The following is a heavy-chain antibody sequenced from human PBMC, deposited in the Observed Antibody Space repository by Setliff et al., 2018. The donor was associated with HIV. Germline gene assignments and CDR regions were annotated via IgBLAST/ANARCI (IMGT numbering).Heavy chain of an antibody. CDR2: IFYSGDT. Sequence: PSETLSLTCSVSGDSSSSSPNCWGWIRQPPGKGLEWIGSIFYSGDTYYNPSLKSRLTISLDTSKDQFSLRLNSVTSADTAVYYCARRLLNTLPGVRGWFDPWGQGILVTVSS. CDR3: ARRLLNTLPGVRGWFDP. J-gene: IGHJ5*01. V-gene: IGHV4-39*01. D-gene: IGHD3-10*01. CDR1: GDSSSSSPNC.